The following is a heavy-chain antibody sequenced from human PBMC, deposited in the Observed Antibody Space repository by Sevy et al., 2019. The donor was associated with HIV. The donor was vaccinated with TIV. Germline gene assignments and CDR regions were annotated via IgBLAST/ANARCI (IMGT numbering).Heavy chain of an antibody. V-gene: IGHV5-51*01. Sequence: GESLKISCKGSGYSFTSYWIGWVRQMPGKGLEWMGIIYPGDSDTRYSPSFQGQVTISADKSISTTYLQWGSLKASDTAMYYCARLTARYYFDYWGQGTLVTVSS. CDR1: GYSFTSYW. CDR2: IYPGDSDT. CDR3: ARLTARYYFDY. J-gene: IGHJ4*02.